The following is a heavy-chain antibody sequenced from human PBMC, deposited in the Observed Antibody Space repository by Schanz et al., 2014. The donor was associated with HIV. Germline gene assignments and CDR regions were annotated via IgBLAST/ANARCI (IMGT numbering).Heavy chain of an antibody. CDR1: GFTFSSYA. Sequence: EVQLLESGGGLAQPGGSLRLSCAASGFTFSSYAMSWVRQAPGKGLEWVSSISESGGRTYYADSVNGRFTISRDNSKNTLYLQMTTLRIDDTAVYYCAKPEYDSRGNSQSHFDYWGQGTLVTVSS. J-gene: IGHJ4*02. CDR3: AKPEYDSRGNSQSHFDY. D-gene: IGHD3-22*01. V-gene: IGHV3-23*01. CDR2: ISESGGRT.